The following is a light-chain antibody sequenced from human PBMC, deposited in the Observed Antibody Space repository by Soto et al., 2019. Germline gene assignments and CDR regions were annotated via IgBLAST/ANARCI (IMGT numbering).Light chain of an antibody. CDR1: QSVLYSSNNKNF. J-gene: IGKJ1*01. CDR3: QHYYSTPPT. V-gene: IGKV4-1*01. CDR2: WAS. Sequence: DIVMTQSPDSLAVSLGERATINCKSSQSVLYSSNNKNFLAWYQQKPGQTPKLLIYWASTRESGVPYRFSGSGSGTDFTLTISSLQAEDVAVYYCQHYYSTPPTFGQGTKVEIK.